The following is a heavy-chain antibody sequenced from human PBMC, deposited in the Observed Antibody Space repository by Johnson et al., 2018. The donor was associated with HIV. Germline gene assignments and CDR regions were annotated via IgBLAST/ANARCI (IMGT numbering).Heavy chain of an antibody. J-gene: IGHJ3*02. CDR3: ARDGLAANAFDI. V-gene: IGHV3-9*01. CDR2: ISWNSGSI. Sequence: EVQLVESGGGLVQPGRSLRLSCAASGFTFDDYAMHWVRQAPGKGLEWVSGISWNSGSIGYADSVKGRFTISRDNAKNSLYLQMNSLRAEDTAVYYCARDGLAANAFDIWGQGTMVTVSS. CDR1: GFTFDDYA. D-gene: IGHD3/OR15-3a*01.